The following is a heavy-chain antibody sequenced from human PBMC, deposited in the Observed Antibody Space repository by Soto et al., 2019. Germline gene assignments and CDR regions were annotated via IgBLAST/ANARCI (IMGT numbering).Heavy chain of an antibody. CDR2: MNPNSGNT. CDR3: WVIVVVVAANRDDFDI. J-gene: IGHJ3*02. Sequence: ASVKVSCKASGYTFTSYDINWVRQATGQGLEWMGWMNPNSGNTGYAQKFQGRVTMTRNTSISTAYMELSSLRSEDTAVYYCWVIVVVVAANRDDFDIWGPGTMVTVSS. V-gene: IGHV1-8*01. D-gene: IGHD2-15*01. CDR1: GYTFTSYD.